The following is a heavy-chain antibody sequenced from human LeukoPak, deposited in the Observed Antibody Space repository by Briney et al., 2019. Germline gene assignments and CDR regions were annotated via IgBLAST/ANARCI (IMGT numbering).Heavy chain of an antibody. CDR3: ARELHGTFDI. V-gene: IGHV4-4*07. CDR1: GGSISNYY. CDR2: IYTSGST. Sequence: PSDTLSLTCTVSGGSISNYYWSWIRQPAGKGLEWIGRIYTSGSTNYTPSLKSRVTMSVDTSKNQFSLKLSSVTAADTAVYYWARELHGTFDIWGQGTMVTVSS. J-gene: IGHJ3*02.